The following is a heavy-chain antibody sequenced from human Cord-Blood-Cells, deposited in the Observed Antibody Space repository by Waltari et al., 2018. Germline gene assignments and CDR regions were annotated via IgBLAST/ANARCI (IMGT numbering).Heavy chain of an antibody. CDR2: SNHSGSR. CDR3: ARVIYGAGSYSDWFDP. V-gene: IGHV4-34*01. D-gene: IGHD3-10*01. CDR1: GGSFSGYY. J-gene: IGHJ5*02. Sequence: QVQLQQWGAGLLKPSETLSLTCAVYGGSFSGYYWSWIRQPPGQGLEWIGESNHSGSRDYNPSLRSRVTISVDTSKNQFSLKLSAVTAADTAVYYWARVIYGAGSYSDWFDPWGQGTLVTVSA.